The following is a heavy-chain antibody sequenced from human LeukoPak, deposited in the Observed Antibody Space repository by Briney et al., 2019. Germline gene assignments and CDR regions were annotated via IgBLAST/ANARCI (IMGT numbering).Heavy chain of an antibody. CDR1: GGSISSYY. V-gene: IGHV4-59*08. Sequence: KPSETLSLTCTVSGGSISSYYWSWIRQPPGKGLEWIGYIYYSGSTYYNPSLKSRVTISVDTSKNQFSLKLSSVTAADTAVYYCARQAATPVDYWGQGTLVTVSS. D-gene: IGHD2-15*01. CDR2: IYYSGST. CDR3: ARQAATPVDY. J-gene: IGHJ4*02.